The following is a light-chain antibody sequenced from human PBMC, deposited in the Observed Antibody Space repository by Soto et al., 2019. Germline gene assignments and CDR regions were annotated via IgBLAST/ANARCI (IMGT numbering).Light chain of an antibody. J-gene: IGLJ2*01. CDR1: SNDVGDYNY. V-gene: IGLV2-14*03. CDR3: SSYTGTNTLV. Sequence: QSVLTQPASVSGSPGQSITISCTGTSNDVGDYNYVSWYQHHPGKAPKLMIYDVTNRPSGVSNRFSGSKSGNTASLTISGLQAEDEADYFCSSYTGTNTLVFGGGTKLTVL. CDR2: DVT.